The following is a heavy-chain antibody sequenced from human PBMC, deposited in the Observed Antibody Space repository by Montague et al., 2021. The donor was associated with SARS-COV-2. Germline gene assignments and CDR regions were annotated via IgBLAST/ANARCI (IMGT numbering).Heavy chain of an antibody. J-gene: IGHJ3*02. Sequence: SETLSLTCTVSGDSVSRGSSYWSWIRQPPGKGLEWIGYAYYVPSTNSANTNSNPSLKRRVTISLDTSENQFSLKLSSVTAADTAVYYCARTWRFGQSYGLDIWGQGTMVTVSS. CDR3: ARTWRFGQSYGLDI. CDR1: GDSVSRGSSY. V-gene: IGHV4-61*01. D-gene: IGHD3-16*01. CDR2: AYYVPSTNSANT.